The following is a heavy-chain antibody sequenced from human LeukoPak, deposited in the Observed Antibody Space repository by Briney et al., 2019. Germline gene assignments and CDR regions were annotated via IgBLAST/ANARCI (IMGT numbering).Heavy chain of an antibody. V-gene: IGHV4-34*01. CDR3: ASSKVWQWPVDY. CDR2: INHSGST. Sequence: SETLSLTCAVYGGSFSGYYWSWILQPPGKGLEWIGEINHSGSTNYNPSLKSRVTISVDTSKNQFSLKLSSVTAADTAVYYCASSKVWQWPVDYWGQGTLVTVSS. D-gene: IGHD6-19*01. J-gene: IGHJ4*02. CDR1: GGSFSGYY.